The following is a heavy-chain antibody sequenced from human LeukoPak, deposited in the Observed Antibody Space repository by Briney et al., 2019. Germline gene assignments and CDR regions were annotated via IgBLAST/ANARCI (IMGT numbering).Heavy chain of an antibody. CDR1: GYSISSGYY. CDR2: FYDSGNT. J-gene: IGHJ5*02. V-gene: IGHV4-38-2*02. Sequence: SETLSLTCTVSGYSISSGYYWGWIRQPPGKGLEWIGSFYDSGNTYYNPSLKSRVTISVDKSKNQFSLKLSSVTAADTAVYYCARAGRSGWFDPWGQGTLVTVSS. CDR3: ARAGRSGWFDP. D-gene: IGHD1-14*01.